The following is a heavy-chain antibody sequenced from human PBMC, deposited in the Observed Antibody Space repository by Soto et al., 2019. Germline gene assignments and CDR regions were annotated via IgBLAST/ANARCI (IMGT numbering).Heavy chain of an antibody. CDR3: AGVTWFRGMDV. CDR2: TYYRSKWYN. V-gene: IGHV6-1*01. J-gene: IGHJ6*02. CDR1: GDSVSGYIAA. D-gene: IGHD3-10*01. Sequence: SQTLPLTFVISGDSVSGYIAAWNWIRRSPSRGLEWLGRTYYRSKWYNDYAVSVKSRITINPDTSKNQFSLHLHSVTPEDTAVYYCAGVTWFRGMDVWGQGTPVTVSS.